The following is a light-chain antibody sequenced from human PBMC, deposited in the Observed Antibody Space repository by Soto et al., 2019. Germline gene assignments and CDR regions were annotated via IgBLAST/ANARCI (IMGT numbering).Light chain of an antibody. J-gene: IGLJ3*02. CDR3: FLSYGGGQV. CDR1: TGPVTSGRY. Sequence: QAVVTHEPSVTVTPGGTVTLTCDSSTGPVTSGRYPYWFQQKPGQAPRTLIYDTSLKYSRTPARFSGSLLRGKAALNLSGARAEDKADYDFFLSYGGGQVVGGGTKVTVL. V-gene: IGLV7-46*01. CDR2: DTS.